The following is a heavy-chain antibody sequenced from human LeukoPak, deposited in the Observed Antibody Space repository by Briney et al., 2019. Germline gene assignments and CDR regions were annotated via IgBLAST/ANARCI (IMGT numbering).Heavy chain of an antibody. CDR3: ATVNWFDP. Sequence: PGGSLRLSCAASGFTFSSYGMHWVRQAPGKGLEWVSSISSSSSYIYYADSVKGRFTISRDNAKNSLYLQMNSLRAEDTAVYYCATVNWFDPWGQGTLVTVSS. J-gene: IGHJ5*02. CDR1: GFTFSSYG. V-gene: IGHV3-21*01. CDR2: ISSSSSYI.